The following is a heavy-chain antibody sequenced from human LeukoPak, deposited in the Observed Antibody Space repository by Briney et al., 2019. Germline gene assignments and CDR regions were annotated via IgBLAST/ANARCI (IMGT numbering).Heavy chain of an antibody. CDR3: ARESLGSSGYYRDY. J-gene: IGHJ4*02. V-gene: IGHV3-21*01. D-gene: IGHD3-22*01. CDR2: ISSSSSYI. CDR1: GFTFSIYA. Sequence: PGGSLRLSCAASGFTFSIYAMNWVRQAPGKGLEWVSSISSSSSYIYYADSVKGRFTISRDNAKNSLYLQMNSLRAEDTAVYYCARESLGSSGYYRDYWGQGTLVTVSS.